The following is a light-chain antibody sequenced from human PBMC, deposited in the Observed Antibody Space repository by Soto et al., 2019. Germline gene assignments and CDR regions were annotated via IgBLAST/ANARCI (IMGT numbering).Light chain of an antibody. CDR3: QQRSNWHS. V-gene: IGKV3D-11*01. CDR2: DAS. CDR1: QGVSSY. Sequence: EIVLTQSPATLSFSPGERSTLSCRASQGVSSYLAWYQQKPGQAPRLLIYDASNRATGIPARFSGSGPGTEFTLTISSIEPEDSAVYYCQQRSNWHSFGGGTKVDIK. J-gene: IGKJ4*01.